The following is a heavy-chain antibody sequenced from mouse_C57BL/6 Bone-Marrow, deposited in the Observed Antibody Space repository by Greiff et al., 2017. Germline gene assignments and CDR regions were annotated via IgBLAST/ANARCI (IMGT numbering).Heavy chain of an antibody. CDR2: ISYDGSN. CDR1: GYSITSGYY. Sequence: EVHLVESGPGLVKPSQSLSLTCSVTGYSITSGYYWNWIRQFPGNKLEWMGYISYDGSNNYNPSLKNRISITRDTSKNQFFLKLNSVTTEDTATYYCARERDYGYGWFAYWGQGTLVTVSA. CDR3: ARERDYGYGWFAY. J-gene: IGHJ3*01. D-gene: IGHD2-2*01. V-gene: IGHV3-6*01.